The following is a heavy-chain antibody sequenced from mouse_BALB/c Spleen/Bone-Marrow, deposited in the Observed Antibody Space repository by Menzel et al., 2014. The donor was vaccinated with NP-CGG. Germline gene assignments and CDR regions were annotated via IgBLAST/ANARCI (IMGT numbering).Heavy chain of an antibody. CDR1: GYAFTNYL. Sequence: VQRVESGAELVRPGTSVKVSCKASGYAFTNYLIEWVKQRPGQGLEWIGVINPGTGGTNYNEKFKGRATLTADNSSSTAYMQLSSLTSDDSAVYFCARRPWFAYWGQGTLVTVSA. CDR3: ARRPWFAY. CDR2: INPGTGGT. V-gene: IGHV1-54*01. J-gene: IGHJ3*01.